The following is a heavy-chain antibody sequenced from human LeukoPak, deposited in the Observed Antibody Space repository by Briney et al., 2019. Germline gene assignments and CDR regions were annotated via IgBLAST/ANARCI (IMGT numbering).Heavy chain of an antibody. J-gene: IGHJ4*02. CDR2: ISSSSSYI. CDR3: ARDGAAGPSMWWSNLYYFDY. CDR1: GFTFSSYS. Sequence: GGSLRLSCAASGFTFSSYSMNWVRQAPGKGLEWVPSISSSSSYIYYADSVKGRFTISRDNAKNSLYLQMNSLRAEDTAVYYCARDGAAGPSMWWSNLYYFDYWGQGTLVTVSS. V-gene: IGHV3-21*01. D-gene: IGHD2-21*01.